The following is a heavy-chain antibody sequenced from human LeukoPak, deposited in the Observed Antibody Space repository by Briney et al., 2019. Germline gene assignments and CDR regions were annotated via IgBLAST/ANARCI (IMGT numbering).Heavy chain of an antibody. CDR3: ARDNWNDAGAFDI. J-gene: IGHJ3*02. CDR1: GGSISSSSYY. V-gene: IGHV4-39*02. CDR2: IYYSGST. D-gene: IGHD1-20*01. Sequence: PSETLSLTCTVSGGSISSSSYYWGWIRQPPRKGLEWIGGIYYSGSTYYNPSLKSRVTISVDTSKNQFSLKLSSVTAADTAVYYCARDNWNDAGAFDIWGQGTMVTVSS.